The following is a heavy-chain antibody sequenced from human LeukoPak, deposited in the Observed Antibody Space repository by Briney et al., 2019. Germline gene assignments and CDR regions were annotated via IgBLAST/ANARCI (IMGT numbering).Heavy chain of an antibody. CDR2: IWHDGSHK. CDR3: AREIFGSGCYPDF. CDR1: GFAFNTYA. J-gene: IGHJ4*02. Sequence: GGSQRLSCAASGFAFNTYAMHWVRQAPGQGLEWVALIWHDGSHKFYSNSVRGQFTISRDNSKNTVSLQMNNLRPEDTAVYYCAREIFGSGCYPDFWGQGTLVTVSS. D-gene: IGHD3-10*01. V-gene: IGHV3-33*01.